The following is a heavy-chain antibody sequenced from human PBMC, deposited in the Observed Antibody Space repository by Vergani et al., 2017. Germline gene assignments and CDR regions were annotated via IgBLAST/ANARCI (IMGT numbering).Heavy chain of an antibody. CDR2: IKRDGTET. J-gene: IGHJ3*02. D-gene: IGHD4-17*01. CDR3: ARPSAPGDYDALDI. V-gene: IGHV3-7*01. CDR1: GFTFGDYY. Sequence: EVQLVESGGGLVQPGGPLRLSCAASGFTFGDYYMAWIRLAPGKGLDWVASIKRDGTETFYVDSVKGRFTISRDNAKTTLYLQMNSLRAEDTAVYHCARPSAPGDYDALDIWGQGTMVTVSS.